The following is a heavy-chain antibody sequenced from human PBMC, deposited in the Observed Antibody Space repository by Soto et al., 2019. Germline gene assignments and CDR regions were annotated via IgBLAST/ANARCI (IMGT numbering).Heavy chain of an antibody. Sequence: QVQLQESGPGLVKPSQTLSLTGTVSGGSISSGGYYWSWIRQHPGKGLEWIGYIYYSGSTYYNPSLKSRVTISVDTSKNQFSLKLSSVTAADTAVYYCARDGGGSSGYYNYGFDYWGQGTLVTVSS. CDR3: ARDGGGSSGYYNYGFDY. V-gene: IGHV4-31*03. D-gene: IGHD3-22*01. CDR1: GGSISSGGYY. J-gene: IGHJ4*02. CDR2: IYYSGST.